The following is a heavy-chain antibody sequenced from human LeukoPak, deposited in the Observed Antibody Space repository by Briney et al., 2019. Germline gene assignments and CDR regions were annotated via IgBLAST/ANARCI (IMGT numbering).Heavy chain of an antibody. CDR2: IYSGGST. J-gene: IGHJ4*02. CDR1: GFTVSGNY. D-gene: IGHD4-17*01. Sequence: GGSLRLSCAASGFTVSGNYMSWVRQAPGKGLEWVSVIYSGGSTYYADSVKGRFTISRDNSKNTLYLQMNSLRAEDTAVYYCARAWYGDYYYDYWGQGTLVTVSS. CDR3: ARAWYGDYYYDY. V-gene: IGHV3-53*01.